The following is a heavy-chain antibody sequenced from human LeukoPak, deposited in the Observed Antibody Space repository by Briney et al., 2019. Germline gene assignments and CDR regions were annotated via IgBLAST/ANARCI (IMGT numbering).Heavy chain of an antibody. Sequence: PGGSLRLSCAASGFTFSSYAMSWVRQAPGKGLEWVSAISGSGGSTYYADSVKGRFTISRDNSKNTLYLQMNSLRAEDTAVYYCAKDTLFLYGDIFRVVQTTATPPNFDYWGQGTLVTVSS. CDR1: GFTFSSYA. CDR2: ISGSGGST. D-gene: IGHD2-15*01. CDR3: AKDTLFLYGDIFRVVQTTATPPNFDY. J-gene: IGHJ4*02. V-gene: IGHV3-23*01.